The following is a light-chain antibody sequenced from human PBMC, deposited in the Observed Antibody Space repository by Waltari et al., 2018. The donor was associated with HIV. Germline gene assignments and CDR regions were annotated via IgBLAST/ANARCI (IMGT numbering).Light chain of an antibody. CDR1: GLPHQY. J-gene: IGLJ2*01. CDR3: QSADSSRNYVL. V-gene: IGLV3-25*03. Sequence: YELTQTPSVSVSPGQTARITCFGDGLPHQYAFWYQQKAGQAPVLLIYKDSERPSGIPERCSASSSGTTITLTISGVQAEDEGDYYCQSADSSRNYVLFGGGTKLTVL. CDR2: KDS.